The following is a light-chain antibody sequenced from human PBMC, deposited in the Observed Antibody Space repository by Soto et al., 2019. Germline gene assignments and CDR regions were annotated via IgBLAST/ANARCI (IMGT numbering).Light chain of an antibody. J-gene: IGKJ5*01. Sequence: EIVLTQSPGTLSLSPGESATLSCRASQSISTNYLAWYQQKPGQAPRLLLYAASNRFTGIPDRFSGSGSATDFTLTIRRLEPEDFALYYCQQYGRTFGQGTRLEIK. CDR3: QQYGRT. V-gene: IGKV3-20*01. CDR1: QSISTNY. CDR2: AAS.